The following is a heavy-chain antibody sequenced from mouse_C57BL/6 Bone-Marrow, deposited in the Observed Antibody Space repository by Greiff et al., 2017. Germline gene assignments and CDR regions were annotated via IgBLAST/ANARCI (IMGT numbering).Heavy chain of an antibody. V-gene: IGHV14-4*01. D-gene: IGHD2-3*01. CDR2: IDPEIGDT. CDR3: SSFDGNYFDF. Sequence: VQLKQSGAELVRPGASVKLSCTASGFNINDDYIHWVKQRPEQGLEWIGGIDPEIGDTDYASKFQGKATITLDTSSNTAYLQLSSLTSEDTAVYYCSSFDGNYFDFWGQGTPLTVAS. J-gene: IGHJ2*01. CDR1: GFNINDDY.